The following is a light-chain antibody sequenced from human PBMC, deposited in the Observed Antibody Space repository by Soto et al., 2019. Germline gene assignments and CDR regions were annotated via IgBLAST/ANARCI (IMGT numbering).Light chain of an antibody. CDR1: QSVSSW. Sequence: DIQMTQSPSSLSASVGDRVTITCRASQSVSSWLAWYQQKPGEAPNLLIYEVSTLESGVPSRFSGSGSGTDFTLTISRLEPEDFAVYYCQQFGQGTKVDI. CDR3: QQ. J-gene: IGKJ1*01. CDR2: EVS. V-gene: IGKV1-5*03.